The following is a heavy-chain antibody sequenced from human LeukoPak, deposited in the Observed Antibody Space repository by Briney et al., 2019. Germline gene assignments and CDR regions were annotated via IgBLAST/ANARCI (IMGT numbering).Heavy chain of an antibody. J-gene: IGHJ6*03. CDR3: ASQWLRYSGYYYYMDV. D-gene: IGHD5-12*01. V-gene: IGHV4-39*01. CDR1: GGSISSSRYY. Sequence: SETLSLTCTVSGGSISSSRYYWGWIRQSPGKGLEWIASLYYTGSPYYNPSLESRVTTSVDTSKNQFSLKLSAVTAADTAVYFCASQWLRYSGYYYYMDVWGKGTTVTVSS. CDR2: LYYTGSP.